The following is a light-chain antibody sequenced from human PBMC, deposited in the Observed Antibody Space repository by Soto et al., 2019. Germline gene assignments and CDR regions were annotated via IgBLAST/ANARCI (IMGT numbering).Light chain of an antibody. Sequence: DIQMTQSPSTLSASVGDRVTITCRASQSMNDWLAWYQQKPGKAPKVLIYDASSLQSGVPSRFSGSGSGTDFTLTIGSLQPDDVATYYCLRYNAFSQTFGQGTKGEI. CDR1: QSMNDW. CDR3: LRYNAFSQT. J-gene: IGKJ1*01. CDR2: DAS. V-gene: IGKV1-5*01.